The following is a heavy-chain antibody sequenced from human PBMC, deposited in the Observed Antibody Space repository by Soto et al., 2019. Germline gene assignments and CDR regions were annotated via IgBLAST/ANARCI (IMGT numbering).Heavy chain of an antibody. CDR2: MNPNTGNT. CDR1: GYTFISFD. D-gene: IGHD6-25*01. V-gene: IGHV1-8*01. J-gene: IGHJ4*02. Sequence: QVQLVQSGAEVKKPGASVRVSCQASGYTFISFDINWVRQATGQGLEWMGWMNPNTGNTGYEQKFQGRVTMTRNTSIGTAYMELSSLTSEDTAVYYCARRKERSGPYYLDSWGQGTLVTGSS. CDR3: ARRKERSGPYYLDS.